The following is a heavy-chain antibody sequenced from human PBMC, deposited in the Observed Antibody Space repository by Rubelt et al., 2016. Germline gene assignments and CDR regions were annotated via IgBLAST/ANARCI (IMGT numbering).Heavy chain of an antibody. CDR2: ISAYNGNT. CDR1: GGTFSSYA. D-gene: IGHD3-10*01. J-gene: IGHJ4*02. Sequence: QVQLVQSGAEVKKPGSSVKVSCKASGGTFSSYAISWVRQAPGQGLEWMGWISAYNGNTNYAQKLQGRVTMNTEPSTSTAYMELRSLRSDDTAVYYCARAGVKWFVEQPLYYWGQGTLVTVSA. V-gene: IGHV1-18*01. CDR3: ARAGVKWFVEQPLYY.